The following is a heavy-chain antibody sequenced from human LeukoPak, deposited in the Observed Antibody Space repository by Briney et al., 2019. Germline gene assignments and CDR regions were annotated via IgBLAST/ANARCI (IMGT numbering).Heavy chain of an antibody. CDR3: ARSKGYCSSTSCSFIYFDY. Sequence: ASVKVSCKASGYTFTSYGISWVRQAPGQGLEWMGWISAYNGNTNYAQKLQGRVTMTTDTSTSTAYMELRSLRSDDTAVYYCARSKGYCSSTSCSFIYFDYWGQGTLVTVSP. CDR2: ISAYNGNT. CDR1: GYTFTSYG. D-gene: IGHD2-2*01. J-gene: IGHJ4*02. V-gene: IGHV1-18*01.